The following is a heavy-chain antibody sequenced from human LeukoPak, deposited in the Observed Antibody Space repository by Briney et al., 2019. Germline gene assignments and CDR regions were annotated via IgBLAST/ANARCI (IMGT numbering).Heavy chain of an antibody. Sequence: GGSLRLSCAASGFTFSSYSMNWVRQAPGKGLEWVSSISSSSSYIYYADSVKGRFTISRDNAKNSLYLQMNSLRAEDTAVYYCARDPGSGLRWYYGMDVRGQGTTVTVSS. CDR3: ARDPGSGLRWYYGMDV. CDR2: ISSSSSYI. D-gene: IGHD2-21*01. J-gene: IGHJ6*02. V-gene: IGHV3-21*01. CDR1: GFTFSSYS.